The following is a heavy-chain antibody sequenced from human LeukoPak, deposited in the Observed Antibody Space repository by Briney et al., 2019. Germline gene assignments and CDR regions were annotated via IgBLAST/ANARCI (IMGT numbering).Heavy chain of an antibody. Sequence: ASVKVSCKASGYTFTGYYMHWVRQAPGQGLEWMGWINPNSGGTNYAQKLQGRVTMTTDTSTSTAYMELRSLRSDDTAVYYCATHHYYYYYMDVWGKGTTVTVSS. CDR3: ATHHYYYYYMDV. J-gene: IGHJ6*03. CDR1: GYTFTGYY. V-gene: IGHV1-2*02. CDR2: INPNSGGT.